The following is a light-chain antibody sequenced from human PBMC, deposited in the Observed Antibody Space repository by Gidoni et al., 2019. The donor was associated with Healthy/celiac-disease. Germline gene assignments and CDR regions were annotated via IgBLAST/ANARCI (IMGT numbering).Light chain of an antibody. CDR3: SSYTSSSLYV. J-gene: IGLJ1*01. V-gene: IGLV2-14*01. CDR2: DVS. Sequence: QSALTRPASWSGSPGQSITISCTGTSSDVGGYNYVSWYQQPQGKAPKLMIYDVSNRPSGVSNRFSGSKSGNTASLTISGLQAEAEADYYCSSYTSSSLYVFGTGTKVTVL. CDR1: SSDVGGYNY.